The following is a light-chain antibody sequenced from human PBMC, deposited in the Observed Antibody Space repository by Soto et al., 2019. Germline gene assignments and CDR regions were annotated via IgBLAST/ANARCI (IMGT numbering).Light chain of an antibody. Sequence: DIQMTQSPSTLSASVGDRVTITCRASQSINNWLAWYQKKPGKAPKILIYHASNLQSGVPSRFSGTGSGTDFNLTISSLQPEDFATYYCQQTSQTPKTFGQGTKLDI. V-gene: IGKV1-5*01. CDR2: HAS. J-gene: IGKJ1*01. CDR1: QSINNW. CDR3: QQTSQTPKT.